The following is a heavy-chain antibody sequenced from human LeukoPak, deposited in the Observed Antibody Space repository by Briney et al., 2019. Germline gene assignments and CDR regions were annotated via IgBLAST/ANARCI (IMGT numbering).Heavy chain of an antibody. Sequence: GGSLRLSCAASGFTFSSDGMHWVRQAPGKGLDWVAVIWYDGSYKYYADSVKGRFTISRDNSKNTLYLQMNSLRAEDTAVYYCARDKGTFDYWGQGTLVTVSS. V-gene: IGHV3-33*01. CDR2: IWYDGSYK. CDR1: GFTFSSDG. J-gene: IGHJ4*02. CDR3: ARDKGTFDY.